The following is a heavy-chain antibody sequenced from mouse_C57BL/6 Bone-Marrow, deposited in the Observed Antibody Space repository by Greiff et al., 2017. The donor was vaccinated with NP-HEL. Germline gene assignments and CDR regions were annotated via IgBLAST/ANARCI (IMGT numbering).Heavy chain of an antibody. CDR3: ARDDGNYFDY. CDR1: GFTFSDYY. Sequence: VQLKESEGGLVQPGSSMKLSCTASGFTFSDYYMAWVRQVPEKGLEWVANINYDGSSTYYLDSLKSRFIISRDNAKNILYLQMSSLKSEDTATYYCARDDGNYFDYWGQGTTLTVSS. CDR2: INYDGSST. J-gene: IGHJ2*01. V-gene: IGHV5-16*01. D-gene: IGHD2-3*01.